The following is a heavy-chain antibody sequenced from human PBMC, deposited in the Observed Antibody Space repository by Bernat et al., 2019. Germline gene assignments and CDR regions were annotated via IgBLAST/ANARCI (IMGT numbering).Heavy chain of an antibody. CDR3: TGWSAHSGRRASGDQGNQVDV. CDR2: TRNKANSDDA. CDR1: GFSFSDHY. Sequence: EVQVVESGGGLVQPGGSPRLSCAVSGFSFSDHYMEWVRQAPGKGLEWVGRTRNKANSDDAEYAELEKARQAISIEDKKHPLYLQMDCLKTEETPAYYCTGWSAHSGRRASGDQGNQVDVWGKGTTVTVPS. J-gene: IGHJ6*04. V-gene: IGHV3-72*01. D-gene: IGHD3-10*01.